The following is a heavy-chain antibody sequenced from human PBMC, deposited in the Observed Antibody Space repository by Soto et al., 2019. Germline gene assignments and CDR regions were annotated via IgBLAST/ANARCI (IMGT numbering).Heavy chain of an antibody. CDR1: GYSFTSYW. CDR2: IYPGDSDT. Sequence: EVQLVQSGAEVKKPGESLKISCKGSGYSFTSYWIGWVRQMPGKGLEWMGIIYPGDSDTRYSPSFQGQVTISADKSISTAYLKWGSRKGSDTAMNCWGRDGNVDISYGSGSHMESGGQGTLVTV. CDR3: GRDGNVDISYGSGSHMES. J-gene: IGHJ4*02. D-gene: IGHD3-10*01. V-gene: IGHV5-51*03.